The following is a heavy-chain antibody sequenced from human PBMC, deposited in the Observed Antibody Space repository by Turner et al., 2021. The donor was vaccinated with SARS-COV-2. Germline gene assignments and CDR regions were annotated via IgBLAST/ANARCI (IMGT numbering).Heavy chain of an antibody. J-gene: IGHJ4*02. CDR1: GRTFSSYA. Sequence: QAQLVQSGAEVKKPGSAVKVSCQASGRTFSSYAISWVRQDTGQGLGWVGEIMPSINTTNYGQKFPGRVTVTADKSTSTAYRALSGVRCEDTAVDYCARDRDCDSSGYGEQSWGQGTLVTVSS. D-gene: IGHD3-22*01. CDR2: IMPSINTT. V-gene: IGHV1-69*06. CDR3: ARDRDCDSSGYGEQS.